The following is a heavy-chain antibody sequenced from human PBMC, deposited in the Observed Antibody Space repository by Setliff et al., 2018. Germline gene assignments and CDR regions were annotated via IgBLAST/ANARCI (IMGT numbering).Heavy chain of an antibody. CDR1: GGTFSRSA. J-gene: IGHJ6*03. CDR3: ARGPQKFYSDTSGYYYDALYYYYMDV. D-gene: IGHD3-22*01. CDR2: IIPIFGTP. V-gene: IGHV1-69*13. Sequence: ASVKVSCKASGGTFSRSAISWVRQAPGQGLEWMGGIIPIFGTPTYAQKFQGRVTIIADESTSTTYMELSSLRSEDTAVYYCARGPQKFYSDTSGYYYDALYYYYMDVWGKGTTVTVSS.